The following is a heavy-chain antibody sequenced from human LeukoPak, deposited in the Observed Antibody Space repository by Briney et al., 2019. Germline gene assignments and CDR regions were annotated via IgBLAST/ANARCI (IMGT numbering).Heavy chain of an antibody. D-gene: IGHD6-13*01. CDR3: SKHSQQQLLPSDY. V-gene: IGHV3-30*18. Sequence: PGRSLRLSCAASVFTFSSYGMHWVRPAPGKGLEWVAVISYDGSNKYYADSVKGRFTISRDNSNNTLYLQMNSLRPDDTAVYYSSKHSQQQLLPSDYRGPGTLVTLSS. CDR2: ISYDGSNK. CDR1: VFTFSSYG. J-gene: IGHJ4*02.